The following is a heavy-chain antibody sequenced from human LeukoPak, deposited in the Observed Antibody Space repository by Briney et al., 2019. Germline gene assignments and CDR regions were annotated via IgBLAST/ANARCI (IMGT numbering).Heavy chain of an antibody. CDR1: GGSISSSSYY. J-gene: IGHJ5*02. D-gene: IGHD3-9*01. Sequence: SETLSLTCTVSGGSISSSSYYWGWIRQPPGKGLEWIGSFYYSGTSYYNPSLKSQVTMSADTSKNQLSLELRSVTAADTAVYYCARSYDILTGYYHNWFDPWGQGTLVTVSS. CDR2: FYYSGTS. CDR3: ARSYDILTGYYHNWFDP. V-gene: IGHV4-39*07.